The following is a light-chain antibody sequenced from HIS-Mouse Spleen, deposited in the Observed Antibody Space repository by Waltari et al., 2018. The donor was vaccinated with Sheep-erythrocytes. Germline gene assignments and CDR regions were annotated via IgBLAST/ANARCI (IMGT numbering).Light chain of an antibody. J-gene: IGLJ2*01. Sequence: SYDLTQPPSVSVSPGQTASITCSGDNLGEKYAFWYQQKPGQSPVLVIYQDSKRPSGTPERFSGSNSGNTATLTISGTQAMDEADYYCQAWDSSTAVFGGGTKLTVL. CDR2: QDS. CDR1: NLGEKY. V-gene: IGLV3-1*01. CDR3: QAWDSSTAV.